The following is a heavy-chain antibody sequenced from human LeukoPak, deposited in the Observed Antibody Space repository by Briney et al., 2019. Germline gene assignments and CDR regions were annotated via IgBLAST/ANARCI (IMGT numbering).Heavy chain of an antibody. CDR1: GGTFTSYA. CDR2: IIPIPEIA. Sequence: SVKVSCKDSGGTFTSYAMSWVRQAPGQGLEWVGRIIPIPEIANYAQKFQGRVAITADRPTHTVFLELTNLISDDTAVYYCGRGPGYSGVWGQGTLVTVSS. CDR3: GRGPGYSGV. J-gene: IGHJ4*02. D-gene: IGHD5-12*01. V-gene: IGHV1-69*04.